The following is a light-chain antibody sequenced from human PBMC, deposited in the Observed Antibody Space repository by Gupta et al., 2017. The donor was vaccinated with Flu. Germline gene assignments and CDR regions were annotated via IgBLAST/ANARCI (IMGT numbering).Light chain of an antibody. CDR2: TAS. CDR1: QSISSW. V-gene: IGKV1-5*03. CDR3: QQYNSYLRGT. Sequence: STLSASVGDRVTITCRASQSISSWLAWYQQKPGKAPKLLIYTASSLQSGVPSRFSGSGSGTEFTLTISCLQPDDFATYYCQQYNSYLRGTFGQGTKLEIK. J-gene: IGKJ2*02.